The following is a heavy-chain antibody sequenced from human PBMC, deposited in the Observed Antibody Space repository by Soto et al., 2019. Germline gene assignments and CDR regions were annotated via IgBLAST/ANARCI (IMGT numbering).Heavy chain of an antibody. CDR1: GYTFTSYA. V-gene: IGHV1-3*01. D-gene: IGHD3-16*02. J-gene: IGHJ5*02. CDR3: ARAVRIVSWFDP. Sequence: ASVKVSCKASGYTFTSYAMHWVRQAPGQRLEWMGWINAGNGNTKYSQKFQGRVTITRDTSASTAYMELSSLRSEDTAVYYCARAVRIVSWFDPWGQGTLVTVSP. CDR2: INAGNGNT.